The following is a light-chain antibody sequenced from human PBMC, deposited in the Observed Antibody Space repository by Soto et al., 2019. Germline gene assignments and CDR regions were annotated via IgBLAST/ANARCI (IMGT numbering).Light chain of an antibody. Sequence: EIVLTQSPATLSLSPGERATLSCRASQSVGSYFAWYQQKPGQAPRLLIYDAFSRSTGIPARFSGSGSGTDFTLAISGLQPDDFVVDDGQQRSSWTLTSGGGTIVEIK. V-gene: IGKV3-11*01. CDR1: QSVGSY. J-gene: IGKJ4*01. CDR3: QQRSSWTLT. CDR2: DAF.